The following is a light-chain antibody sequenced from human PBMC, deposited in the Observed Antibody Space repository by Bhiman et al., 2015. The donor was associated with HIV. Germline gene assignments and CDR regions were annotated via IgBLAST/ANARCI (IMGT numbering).Light chain of an antibody. V-gene: IGLV3-25*03. J-gene: IGLJ3*02. CDR3: GTWDSSLSASV. CDR2: KDR. CDR1: ELPKKY. Sequence: SYELTQPPSVSVSPGQTARIICSGDELPKKYAYWYQQKPGQAPLLVIYKDRERPSGIPDRFSGSKSGTSATLGITGLQTGDEADYYCGTWDSSLSASVFGGGTKLTVL.